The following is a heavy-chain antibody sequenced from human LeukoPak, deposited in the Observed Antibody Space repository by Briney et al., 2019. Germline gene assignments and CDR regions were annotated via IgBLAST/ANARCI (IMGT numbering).Heavy chain of an antibody. V-gene: IGHV4-59*08. D-gene: IGHD3-22*01. CDR3: ARASYSYDINGWVPFDY. Sequence: SETLSLTCAVYGGSFSGYYWSWIRQPPGKGLEWIGYIYYSGSTNYNPSLKSRVTISGDTSKNQFSLRLSSVTAADTAVYYRARASYSYDINGWVPFDYWGQGTLVTVSS. CDR1: GGSFSGYY. CDR2: IYYSGST. J-gene: IGHJ4*02.